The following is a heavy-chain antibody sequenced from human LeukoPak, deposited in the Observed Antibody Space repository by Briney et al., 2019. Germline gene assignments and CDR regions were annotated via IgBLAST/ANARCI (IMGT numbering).Heavy chain of an antibody. CDR2: IFPSGGEI. CDR1: GFTFSTFA. CDR3: ARSTYYYDSGDAFDI. Sequence: GGSLRLSCAASGFTFSTFAMIWVRQPPGKGLEWVSSIFPSGGEIHYADSVRGRFTISRDNAKNSLYLQMNSLRAEDTAVYYCARSTYYYDSGDAFDIWGQGTMVTVSS. J-gene: IGHJ3*02. D-gene: IGHD3-22*01. V-gene: IGHV3-21*01.